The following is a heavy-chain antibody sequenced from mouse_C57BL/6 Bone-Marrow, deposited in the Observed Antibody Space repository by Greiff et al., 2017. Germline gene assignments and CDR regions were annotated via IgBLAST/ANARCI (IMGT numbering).Heavy chain of an antibody. CDR2: IYPGDGDT. Sequence: VQLQQSGAELVKPGASVKISCKASGYAFSSYWMNWVKQRPGKGLEWIGQIYPGDGDTNYNGKFKGKATLTADKSSSTAYMQLSSLTSEDSAVYFCARSGMITTDYYAMDYWGQGTSVTVSS. CDR3: ARSGMITTDYYAMDY. J-gene: IGHJ4*01. D-gene: IGHD2-4*01. CDR1: GYAFSSYW. V-gene: IGHV1-80*01.